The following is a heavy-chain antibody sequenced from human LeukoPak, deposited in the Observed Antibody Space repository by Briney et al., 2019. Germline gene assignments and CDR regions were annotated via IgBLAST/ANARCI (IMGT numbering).Heavy chain of an antibody. CDR3: ARISTGYSTANDAFDI. CDR2: ISSSSSYI. Sequence: GGSLRLSCAASGFTFSSYSMNWVRQAPGKGLEWVSSISSSSSYIYYADSVKGRFTISRDNAKNSLYLQMNSLRADDTAVYYCARISTGYSTANDAFDIWGQGTMVTVSS. D-gene: IGHD3/OR15-3a*01. J-gene: IGHJ3*02. CDR1: GFTFSSYS. V-gene: IGHV3-21*04.